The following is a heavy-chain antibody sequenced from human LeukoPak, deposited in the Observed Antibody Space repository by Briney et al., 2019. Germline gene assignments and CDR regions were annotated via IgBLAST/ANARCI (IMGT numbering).Heavy chain of an antibody. CDR2: INHSGST. CDR1: GGSFSGYY. D-gene: IGHD6-19*01. Sequence: PSETLSLTCAVYGGSFSGYYWSWIRQPPGKGLEWIGEINHSGSTNYNPSLKSRVTISVDTSKNQFSLKLSSVTAAVTAVYYCARGYSSGWYRGGFGYWGQGTLVTVSS. V-gene: IGHV4-34*01. J-gene: IGHJ4*02. CDR3: ARGYSSGWYRGGFGY.